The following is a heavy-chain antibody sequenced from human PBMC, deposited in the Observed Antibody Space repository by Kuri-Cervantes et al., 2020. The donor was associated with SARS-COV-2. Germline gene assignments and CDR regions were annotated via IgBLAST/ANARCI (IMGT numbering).Heavy chain of an antibody. Sequence: SETLSLTCAVSGGSISSSNWWSWVRQPPGKGLEWIGEIYHSGSTNYNPSLKSRVTISVDKSKNQFSLKLSSVTAADTAVYYCARGRFWSGFEFDYWGQGTLVTVSS. V-gene: IGHV4-4*02. J-gene: IGHJ4*02. CDR1: GGSISSSNW. D-gene: IGHD3-3*01. CDR2: IYHSGST. CDR3: ARGRFWSGFEFDY.